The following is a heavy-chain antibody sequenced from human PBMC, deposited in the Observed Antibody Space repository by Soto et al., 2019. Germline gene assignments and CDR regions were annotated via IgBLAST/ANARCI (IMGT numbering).Heavy chain of an antibody. CDR1: GFYLSSSNL. CDR3: AKDGVTTF. V-gene: IGHV4-4*02. Sequence: SETLSLTCAFSGFYLSSSNLWSWVRQPPGKGLEWIGEIHHSGSTNYNPSLKSRVTISVDKSKNQFSLKLSSMTAADTAVYYCAKDGVTTFWGQGTLVTVS. D-gene: IGHD4-17*01. J-gene: IGHJ4*02. CDR2: IHHSGST.